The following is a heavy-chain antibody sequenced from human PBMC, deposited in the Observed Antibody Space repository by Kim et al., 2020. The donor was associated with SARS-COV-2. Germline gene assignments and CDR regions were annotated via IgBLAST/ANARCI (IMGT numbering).Heavy chain of an antibody. CDR1: GGSISSYY. CDR3: ARSIGDGYNFGFDY. Sequence: SETLSLTCTVSGGSISSYYWSWIRQPPGKGLEWIGYIYYSGSTNYNPSLKSRVTISVDTSKNQFSLKLSSVTAADTAVYYCARSIGDGYNFGFDYWGQGTLVTVSS. D-gene: IGHD5-12*01. V-gene: IGHV4-59*01. CDR2: IYYSGST. J-gene: IGHJ4*02.